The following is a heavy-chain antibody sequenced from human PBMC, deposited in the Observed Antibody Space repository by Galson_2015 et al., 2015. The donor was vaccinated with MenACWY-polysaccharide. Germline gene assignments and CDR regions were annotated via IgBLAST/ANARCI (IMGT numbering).Heavy chain of an antibody. D-gene: IGHD1-26*01. J-gene: IGHJ3*02. CDR3: TRGQELPYDAFDI. V-gene: IGHV3-49*04. CDR1: GFTFGDYA. CDR2: IRSKAYGGTT. Sequence: SLRLSCAASGFTFGDYAMSWVRQAPGKGLEWVGFIRSKAYGGTTEYAASVKGRFTISRDDSKSIAYLQMNSLKTEDTAVYYCTRGQELPYDAFDIWGQGTMVTVSS.